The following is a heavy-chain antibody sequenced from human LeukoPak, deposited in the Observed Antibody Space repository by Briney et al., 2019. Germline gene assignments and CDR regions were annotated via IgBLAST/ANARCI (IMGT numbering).Heavy chain of an antibody. J-gene: IGHJ4*02. CDR2: IIPIFGTA. Sequence: SVKVSCKASGYTFTRYDFNWVRQAPGQGLEWMGGIIPIFGTANYAQKFQGRVTITADESTSTAYMELSSLRSEDTAVYYCASVSIAARPEAIDYWGQGTLVTVSS. D-gene: IGHD6-6*01. CDR1: GYTFTRYD. V-gene: IGHV1-69*13. CDR3: ASVSIAARPEAIDY.